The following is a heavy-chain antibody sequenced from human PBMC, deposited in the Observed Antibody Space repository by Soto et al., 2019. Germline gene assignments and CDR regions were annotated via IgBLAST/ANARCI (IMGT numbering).Heavy chain of an antibody. D-gene: IGHD6-13*01. J-gene: IGHJ6*02. Sequence: QVQLVQSGAEVKKPGASVKVTCKTSGYTFTGNYIHWVRQAPGQGLEWMGWISPNKGDTKYAQKFQGRVTMTRDTSIGTAYMELSRLRSDDTAVYYCARAGIAAFGSGEYAMDVWGQGTTVTVSS. CDR2: ISPNKGDT. CDR1: GYTFTGNY. CDR3: ARAGIAAFGSGEYAMDV. V-gene: IGHV1-2*02.